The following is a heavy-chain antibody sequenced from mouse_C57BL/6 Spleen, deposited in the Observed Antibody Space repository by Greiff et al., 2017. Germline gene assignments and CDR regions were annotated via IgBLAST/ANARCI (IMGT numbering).Heavy chain of an antibody. CDR1: GYTFTSYW. Sequence: QVQLQQPGAELVMPGASVKMSCKASGYTFTSYWMHWVKQSPGQGLEWVGDLDPSDSYTNYNQKFKGKSTLTVDKSSSTAYMQLSSLASADSAVYDSERWGNYGAMDYWGQGTSVTVSS. J-gene: IGHJ4*01. CDR3: ERWGNYGAMDY. D-gene: IGHD2-1*01. CDR2: LDPSDSYT. V-gene: IGHV1-69*01.